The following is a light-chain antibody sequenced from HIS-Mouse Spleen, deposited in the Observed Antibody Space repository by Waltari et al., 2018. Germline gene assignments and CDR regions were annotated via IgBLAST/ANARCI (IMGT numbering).Light chain of an antibody. J-gene: IGLJ2*01. V-gene: IGLV3-10*01. CDR3: YSTDSSGNHRV. CDR2: EDS. CDR1: ALPKKH. Sequence: SYELTQPPSVSVSPGQTARITCSGSALPKKHAYWYQQKSGQPPVLVIYEDSKRPSGIPERFSGSSSGTMATLTISGAQVEDEADYYCYSTDSSGNHRVFGGGTKLTVL.